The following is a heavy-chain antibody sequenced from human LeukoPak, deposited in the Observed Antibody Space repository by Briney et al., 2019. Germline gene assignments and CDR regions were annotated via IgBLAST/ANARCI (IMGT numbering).Heavy chain of an antibody. D-gene: IGHD6-13*01. Sequence: GASVKVSCKASGYTFTGYYVHWVRQAPGQGLEWMGWINPNSGGTNYAHKFQDRVTMTRDTSINTAYMELSNLRSDDTAVYFCARELGVAAAGPLDYWGQGTLVTVSS. CDR3: ARELGVAAAGPLDY. CDR1: GYTFTGYY. V-gene: IGHV1-2*02. CDR2: INPNSGGT. J-gene: IGHJ4*02.